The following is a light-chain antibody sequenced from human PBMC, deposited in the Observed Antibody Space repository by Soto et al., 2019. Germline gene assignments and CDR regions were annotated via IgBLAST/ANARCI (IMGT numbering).Light chain of an antibody. J-gene: IGKJ1*01. CDR1: QSVSSY. Sequence: EIVLTQSPATLSLSPWERATLSCRASQSVSSYLAWYQQKPGQAPRLLIYDASNRATGIPARLSGSGPGTDFTLTISTLEPEDFAVYYCQQRSNWPLTFGQGTKVDIK. V-gene: IGKV3-11*01. CDR3: QQRSNWPLT. CDR2: DAS.